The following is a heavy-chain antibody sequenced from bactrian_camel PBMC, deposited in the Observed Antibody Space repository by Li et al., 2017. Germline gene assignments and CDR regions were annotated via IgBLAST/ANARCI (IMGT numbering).Heavy chain of an antibody. D-gene: IGHD2*01. CDR3: AVDRDYNDGFCLGSLFGH. J-gene: IGHJ4*01. CDR2: IASGGST. Sequence: VQLVESGGGSVEAGGSLRLSCVVSGYDYSLCVGRFRQAPGKERGGVASIASGGSTGYADSMWDRFTISEDSAKNTLYLEMNSLKPEDTAMYYCAVDRDYNDGFCLGSLFGHWGQGTQVTVS. CDR1: GYDYSLC. V-gene: IGHV3S53*01.